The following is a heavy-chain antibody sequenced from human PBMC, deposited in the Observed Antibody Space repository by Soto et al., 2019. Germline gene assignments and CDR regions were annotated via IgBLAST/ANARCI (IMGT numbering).Heavy chain of an antibody. D-gene: IGHD6-19*01. CDR2: IYYSGST. Sequence: QLQLQESGPGLVKPSETLSLTCTVSGGSISSSSYYWGWIRQPPGKGLEWIGSIYYSGSTYYNPSLKRTATISVDTSKNQFSLTLSSVTAADTAVYYCAGHEAPSGWYFDYWGQGTLVTVSS. V-gene: IGHV4-39*01. CDR1: GGSISSSSYY. J-gene: IGHJ4*02. CDR3: AGHEAPSGWYFDY.